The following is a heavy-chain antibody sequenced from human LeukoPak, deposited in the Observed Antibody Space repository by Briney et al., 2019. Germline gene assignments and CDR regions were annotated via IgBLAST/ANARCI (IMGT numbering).Heavy chain of an antibody. V-gene: IGHV3-73*01. D-gene: IGHD6-19*01. J-gene: IGHJ4*02. Sequence: PGGALRLSCAASGFTFSGSSMQWVRHAPGKGLEWVGRIRSKAHSYATAYAASVKGRFTISRDDSKNTAYLQMNSLKTEDTAVYYCTSRGWPWGQGTLVTVSS. CDR2: IRSKAHSYAT. CDR3: TSRGWP. CDR1: GFTFSGSS.